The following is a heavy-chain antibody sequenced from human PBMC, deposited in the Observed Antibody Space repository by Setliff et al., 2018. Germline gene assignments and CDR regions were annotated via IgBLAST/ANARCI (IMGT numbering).Heavy chain of an antibody. J-gene: IGHJ4*02. CDR1: GFHFSDHA. V-gene: IGHV3-33*08. CDR3: ARTRSGSGCYAGLES. CDR2: IWDDGGNK. Sequence: PGGSLRLSCAASGFHFSDHAMHWVRQAPGKGLEWVAVIWDDGGNKYHADSVKGRFTISRDNSKNTLYLQMNSLRPEDTAVYYCARTRSGSGCYAGLESWGQGTPVTVSS. D-gene: IGHD2-15*01.